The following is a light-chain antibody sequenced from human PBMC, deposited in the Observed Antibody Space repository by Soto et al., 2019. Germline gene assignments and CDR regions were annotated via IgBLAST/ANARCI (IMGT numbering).Light chain of an antibody. CDR3: AAWDDTLDAQV. CDR1: RSNIGRNF. CDR2: RNN. J-gene: IGLJ3*02. Sequence: QSVLTQSPSASGTPGQRVTISCSESRSNIGRNFAYWYQHVPGTAPRLLIQRNNERPSGVPDRFSGSKSGTSVSLAISGLRSDDEATYYCAAWDDTLDAQVFGGGTQLTVL. V-gene: IGLV1-47*01.